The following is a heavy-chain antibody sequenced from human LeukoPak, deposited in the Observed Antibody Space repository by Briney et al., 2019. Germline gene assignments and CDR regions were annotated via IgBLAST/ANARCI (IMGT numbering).Heavy chain of an antibody. J-gene: IGHJ4*02. Sequence: GGSLRLSCAVSGITLSNYGMSWVRQAPGKGLEWVAGISDSGGRTNYADSVKGRFTISRDNPKNTLYLQMSSLRAEDTAVYFCAKRGVVIRVILVGFHKEAYYFDSWGQGALVTVSS. D-gene: IGHD3-10*01. CDR3: AKRGVVIRVILVGFHKEAYYFDS. CDR1: GITLSNYG. CDR2: ISDSGGRT. V-gene: IGHV3-23*01.